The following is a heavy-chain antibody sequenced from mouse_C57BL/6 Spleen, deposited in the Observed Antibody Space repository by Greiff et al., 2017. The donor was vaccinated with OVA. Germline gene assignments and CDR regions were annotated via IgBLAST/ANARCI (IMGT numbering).Heavy chain of an antibody. V-gene: IGHV3-6*01. CDR1: GYSITSGYY. CDR3: ARDGSYSNTWFAY. D-gene: IGHD2-5*01. Sequence: EVKLMESGPGLVKPSQSLSLTCSVTGYSITSGYYWNWIRQFPGNKLEWMGYISYDGSNNYNPSLKNRISITRDTSKNQFFLKLNSVTTEDTATYYCARDGSYSNTWFAYWGQGTLVTVSA. CDR2: ISYDGSN. J-gene: IGHJ3*01.